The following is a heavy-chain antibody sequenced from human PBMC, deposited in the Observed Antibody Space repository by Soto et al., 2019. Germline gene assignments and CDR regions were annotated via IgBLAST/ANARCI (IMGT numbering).Heavy chain of an antibody. V-gene: IGHV1-8*01. J-gene: IGHJ6*03. Sequence: ASVKVSWKASGYTFTSYDINWVRQATGQGLEWMGWMNPNSGNTGYAQKFQGRVTMTRNTSISTAYMELSSLRSEDTAVYYCARAIVVVPAADYYMDVWGKGTTVTVSS. D-gene: IGHD2-2*01. CDR2: MNPNSGNT. CDR1: GYTFTSYD. CDR3: ARAIVVVPAADYYMDV.